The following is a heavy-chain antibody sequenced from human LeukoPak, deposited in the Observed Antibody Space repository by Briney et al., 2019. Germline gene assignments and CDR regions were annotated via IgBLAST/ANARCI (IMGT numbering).Heavy chain of an antibody. CDR3: ARAFKEYQLLSSYYYYGMDV. V-gene: IGHV4-34*01. Sequence: SETLSLTCAVYGGSFSGYYWSWIRQPPGKGLEWIGEINHSGSTNYNLSLKSRVTISVDTSKNQFSLKLSSVTAADTAVYYCARAFKEYQLLSSYYYYGMDVWGQGTTVTVSS. J-gene: IGHJ6*02. CDR2: INHSGST. CDR1: GGSFSGYY. D-gene: IGHD2-2*01.